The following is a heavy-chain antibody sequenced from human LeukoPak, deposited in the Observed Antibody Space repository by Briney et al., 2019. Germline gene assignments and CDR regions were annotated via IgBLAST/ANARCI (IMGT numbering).Heavy chain of an antibody. J-gene: IGHJ2*01. V-gene: IGHV4-59*01. CDR1: GGSFSSYY. CDR2: IYYSGST. CDR3: ARDPDGSQGYFDL. Sequence: SETLSLTCTVSGGSFSSYYGSWIRQPPGKGLEWIGYIYYSGSTNYNPSLKSRVTISVDTSKNQFSLKLSSVTAADTAVYYCARDPDGSQGYFDLWGRGTLVTVSS. D-gene: IGHD5-24*01.